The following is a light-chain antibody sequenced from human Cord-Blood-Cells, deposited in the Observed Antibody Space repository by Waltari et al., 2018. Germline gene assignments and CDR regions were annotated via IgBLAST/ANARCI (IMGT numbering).Light chain of an antibody. V-gene: IGKV3-20*01. CDR2: GAS. Sequence: ALTPSPATVSSYPGERATLSFAWYHQNPGQAPTLLIYGASTRAPGIPARFRGGGSRADFSLTISRREPEDFAVYHCQHYVRLPVTFGQATKVEIK. CDR3: QHYVRLPVT. J-gene: IGKJ1*01.